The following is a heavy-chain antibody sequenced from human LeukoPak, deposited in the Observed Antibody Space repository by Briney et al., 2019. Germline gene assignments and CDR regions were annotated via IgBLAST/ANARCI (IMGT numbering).Heavy chain of an antibody. Sequence: GGSLRLSCAASGFTFSSYAMSWVRQAPGKGLEWVSAISGSGGSTYYADSAKGRFTISRDNSKNTLYLQMNSLRAEDTAVYYCANLGAVAGQRYFDYWGQGTLVTVSS. CDR2: ISGSGGST. CDR3: ANLGAVAGQRYFDY. CDR1: GFTFSSYA. J-gene: IGHJ4*02. V-gene: IGHV3-23*01. D-gene: IGHD6-19*01.